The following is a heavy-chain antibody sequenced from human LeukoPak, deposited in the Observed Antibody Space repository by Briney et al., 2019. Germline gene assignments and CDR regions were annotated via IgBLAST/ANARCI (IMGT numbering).Heavy chain of an antibody. V-gene: IGHV3-9*03. CDR1: GFTFDDYA. CDR2: ISWNSGSI. Sequence: GGSLRLSCAASGFTFDDYAMHWVRQAPGKGLEWVSGISWNSGSIGYADSVKGRFTISRDNAKNSLYLQMNSLRAEDMALYYCAKGWAVAGTGAFDIWGQGTMVTVSS. CDR3: AKGWAVAGTGAFDI. D-gene: IGHD6-19*01. J-gene: IGHJ3*02.